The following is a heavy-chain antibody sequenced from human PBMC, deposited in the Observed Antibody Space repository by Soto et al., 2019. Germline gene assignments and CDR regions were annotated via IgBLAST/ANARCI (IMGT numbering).Heavy chain of an antibody. D-gene: IGHD5-18*01. V-gene: IGHV3-33*01. Sequence: GGSLRLSCAASGFPFSSYGMHWVRQAPGKGLEWVAVIWYDAVTLYYADSVRGRFTISRDNSKNTLYLEMSSLRAEDTAVYYCARAGGGPYNYGPYFEYWGQGTLVTVSS. J-gene: IGHJ4*02. CDR2: IWYDAVTL. CDR1: GFPFSSYG. CDR3: ARAGGGPYNYGPYFEY.